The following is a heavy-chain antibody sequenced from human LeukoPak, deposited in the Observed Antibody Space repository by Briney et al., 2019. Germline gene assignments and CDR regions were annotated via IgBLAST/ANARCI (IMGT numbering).Heavy chain of an antibody. CDR2: ISSSSNYI. Sequence: GGSLRLSCAASGFTFSSYSMNWVRQAPGKGLEWVSPISSSSNYIYYADSVKGRFTISRDNSKNTLYLQMNSLRAEDTAVYYCAKNDYGGKDYWGQGTLVTVSS. CDR3: AKNDYGGKDY. V-gene: IGHV3-21*04. CDR1: GFTFSSYS. D-gene: IGHD4-23*01. J-gene: IGHJ4*02.